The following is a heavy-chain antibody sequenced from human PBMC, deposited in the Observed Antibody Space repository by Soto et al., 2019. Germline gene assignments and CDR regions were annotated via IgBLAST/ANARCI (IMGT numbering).Heavy chain of an antibody. CDR1: GGTFSSYA. CDR3: AIGTYCSGGSCYYYYYGMDV. D-gene: IGHD2-15*01. J-gene: IGHJ6*02. V-gene: IGHV1-69*01. Sequence: QVPLVQSGAEVKKPGSSVKVSCKASGGTFSSYAISWVRQAPGQGLEWMGGIIPIFGTANYAQKFQGRVTITSDESTSTAYMELSSLRSEDTAVYYCAIGTYCSGGSCYYYYYGMDVWGQGTTVTVSS. CDR2: IIPIFGTA.